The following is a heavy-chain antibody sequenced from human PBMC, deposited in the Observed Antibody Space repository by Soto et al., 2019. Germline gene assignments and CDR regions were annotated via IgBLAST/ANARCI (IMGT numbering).Heavy chain of an antibody. CDR2: LSDSGGPT. V-gene: IGHV3-23*01. J-gene: IGHJ4*03. CDR3: AKDKNERRRLYGMSPQWDPDASEF. Sequence: GGSLRLSCAASGFTFSSYAMSWVRQAPGKGLEWVSGLSDSGGPTYYADSVKGRFIISRDNSKNTLYLQMNSLRAEDTALYYCAKDKNERRRLYGMSPQWDPDASEFWGPGTLVTVSS. CDR1: GFTFSSYA. D-gene: IGHD3-10*01.